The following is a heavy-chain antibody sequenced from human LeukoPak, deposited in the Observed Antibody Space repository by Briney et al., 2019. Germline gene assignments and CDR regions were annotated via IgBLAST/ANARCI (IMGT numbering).Heavy chain of an antibody. V-gene: IGHV3-23*01. CDR1: GFTFSSYA. Sequence: GGSLRLSCAASGFTFSSYAMSWVRQAPGKGLEWVSAIGGSGKYTYYADSVRGRFTISRDNSKNTLYLQMNSLRDEDTALYYCAKDAVGGDSPYYFDYWGQGTLVTVSS. CDR3: AKDAVGGDSPYYFDY. CDR2: IGGSGKYT. J-gene: IGHJ4*02. D-gene: IGHD2-21*02.